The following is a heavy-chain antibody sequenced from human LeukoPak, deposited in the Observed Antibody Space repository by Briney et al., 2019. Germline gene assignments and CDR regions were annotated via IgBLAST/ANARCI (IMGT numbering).Heavy chain of an antibody. J-gene: IGHJ3*02. CDR1: GFTFSSYA. CDR3: AKDLFSITVTPEIGAFDI. D-gene: IGHD4-17*01. V-gene: IGHV3-23*01. CDR2: ISGSGGST. Sequence: QAGGSLRLSCAASGFTFSSYAMSWVRQAPGKGLEWVSAISGSGGSTYYADSVKGRFTISRDNSKNTLYLQMNSLRAEDTAVYYCAKDLFSITVTPEIGAFDIWGQGTMVTVSS.